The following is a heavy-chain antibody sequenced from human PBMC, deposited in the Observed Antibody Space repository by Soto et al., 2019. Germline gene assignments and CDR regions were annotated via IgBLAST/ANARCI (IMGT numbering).Heavy chain of an antibody. Sequence: QVQLVQSGAEVKKPGSSVKVSCKASGGTFSSYAISWVRQAPGQGLEWMGGIIPIFGTANYAQKFQGRVTITADESTSTAYMELSSLRSEDTAVYYCARDRNCISTSCYYAFDIWGQGTMVTVSS. CDR2: IIPIFGTA. D-gene: IGHD2-2*01. J-gene: IGHJ3*02. CDR1: GGTFSSYA. CDR3: ARDRNCISTSCYYAFDI. V-gene: IGHV1-69*12.